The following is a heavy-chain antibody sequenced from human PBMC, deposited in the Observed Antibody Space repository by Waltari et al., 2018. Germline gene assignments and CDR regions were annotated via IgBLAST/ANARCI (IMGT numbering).Heavy chain of an antibody. D-gene: IGHD2-15*01. Sequence: QVQLQESGPGLVKPSETLSLTCTVSGGSISSYYWSWIRQPPGKGLEWIGYIYYSGSTNYNPSRKSRVTISVDTSKNQFSLKLSSVTAADTAVYYCAREGYCSGGSCEYYYYYGMDVWGQGTTVTVSS. J-gene: IGHJ6*02. V-gene: IGHV4-59*01. CDR3: AREGYCSGGSCEYYYYYGMDV. CDR1: GGSISSYY. CDR2: IYYSGST.